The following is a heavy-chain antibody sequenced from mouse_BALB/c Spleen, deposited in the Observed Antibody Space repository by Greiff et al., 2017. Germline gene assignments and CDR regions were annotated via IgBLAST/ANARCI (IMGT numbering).Heavy chain of an antibody. J-gene: IGHJ4*01. Sequence: DVQLVESGGGLVQPGGSRKLSCAASGFTFSSFGMHWVRQAPEKGLEWVAYISSGSSTIYYADTVKGRFTISRDNPKNTLFLQMTSLRSEDTAMYYCARHDYDVRYAMDYWGQGTSVTVSS. D-gene: IGHD2-4*01. CDR3: ARHDYDVRYAMDY. V-gene: IGHV5-17*02. CDR1: GFTFSSFG. CDR2: ISSGSSTI.